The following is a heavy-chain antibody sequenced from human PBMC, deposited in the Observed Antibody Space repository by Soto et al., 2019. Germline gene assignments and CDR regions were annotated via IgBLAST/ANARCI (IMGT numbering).Heavy chain of an antibody. D-gene: IGHD6-19*01. V-gene: IGHV1-2*02. Sequence: ASVKVSCKSSGYILSDYCIHWVRQAPGQGLEWLGWMKPDDGGPNYAQNFQGRVIMTTDTSTGTVYMELRSLKSDDTAIYYCSRFIMVGGWFDPNYYHGMDVWGQGTTVTVSS. CDR1: GYILSDYC. J-gene: IGHJ6*02. CDR3: SRFIMVGGWFDPNYYHGMDV. CDR2: MKPDDGGP.